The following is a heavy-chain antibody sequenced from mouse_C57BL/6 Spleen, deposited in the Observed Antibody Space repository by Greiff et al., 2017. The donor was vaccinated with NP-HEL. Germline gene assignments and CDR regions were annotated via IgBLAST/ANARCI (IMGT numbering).Heavy chain of an antibody. CDR1: GYTFTDYE. D-gene: IGHD1-1*02. CDR2: IDPETGGT. V-gene: IGHV1-15*01. Sequence: QVQLKESGAELVRPGASVTLSCKASGYTFTDYEMHWVKQTPVHGLEWIGAIDPETGGTAYNQKFKGKAILTADKSSSTAYMELRSLTSEDSAVYYCTRHYVAYWGQGTLVTVSA. CDR3: TRHYVAY. J-gene: IGHJ3*01.